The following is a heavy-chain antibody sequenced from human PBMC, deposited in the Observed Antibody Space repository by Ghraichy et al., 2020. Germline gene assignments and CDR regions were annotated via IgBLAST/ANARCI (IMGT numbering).Heavy chain of an antibody. D-gene: IGHD3-10*01. CDR1: GFPFRGSA. CDR3: TRPTFYGSGSYYTDY. J-gene: IGHJ4*02. Sequence: LSLTCAASGFPFRGSAMHLVRQASGKGLEWVGLIRSKANSYATAYAASVKGRFTISSDDSKNTAYLQMNSLKTEDTAVYYCTRPTFYGSGSYYTDYWGQGTLVTVSS. V-gene: IGHV3-73*01. CDR2: IRSKANSYAT.